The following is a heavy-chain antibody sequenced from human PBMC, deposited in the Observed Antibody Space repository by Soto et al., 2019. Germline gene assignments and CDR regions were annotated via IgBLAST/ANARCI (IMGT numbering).Heavy chain of an antibody. V-gene: IGHV3-9*01. CDR2: ITWHSDGM. CDR1: GFNFNDHG. D-gene: IGHD3-10*01. Sequence: EVQLVESGGGLVQPGRSLRLSCIASGFNFNDHGMHWVRQAPGKGLEWVSGITWHSDGMGYADSVKGRFIISRDNAKKSLYLQMNSLRVEDTALYYCAKEDSGFSGYMDVWGKGTTVTVSS. CDR3: AKEDSGFSGYMDV. J-gene: IGHJ6*03.